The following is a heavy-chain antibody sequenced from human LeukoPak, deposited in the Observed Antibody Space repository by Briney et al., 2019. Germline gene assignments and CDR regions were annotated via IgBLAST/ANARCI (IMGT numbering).Heavy chain of an antibody. V-gene: IGHV3-7*01. CDR2: IEDDGNKK. CDR3: ARGRGIAL. Sequence: GGSLRLSCAPSGFTLSNFWMNWVRQAPGKGLEWVANIEDDGNKKNYVDSVKGRFTISRDNVKNSIYLQMNSLRADDTAVYYCARGRGIALWGQGTLVTVSS. D-gene: IGHD6-13*01. CDR1: GFTLSNFW. J-gene: IGHJ4*02.